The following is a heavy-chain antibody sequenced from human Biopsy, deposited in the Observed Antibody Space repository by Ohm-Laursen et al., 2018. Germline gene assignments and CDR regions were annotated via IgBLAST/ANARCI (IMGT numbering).Heavy chain of an antibody. CDR1: GDSIRNYY. CDR2: IYPGGGT. CDR3: AGIVLGPTNDAFDI. Sequence: SETLSLTCIVSGDSIRNYYWSWIRQAAGKGLEWIGRIYPGGGTIYNPSLKSRVTMPVDTSKNHFSLNLNSVTAADTAVYYCAGIVLGPTNDAFDIWGQGTMVTVSS. V-gene: IGHV4-4*07. J-gene: IGHJ3*02. D-gene: IGHD1-26*01.